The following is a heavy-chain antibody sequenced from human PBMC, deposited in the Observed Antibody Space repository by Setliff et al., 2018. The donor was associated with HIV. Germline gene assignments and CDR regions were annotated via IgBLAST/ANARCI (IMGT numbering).Heavy chain of an antibody. V-gene: IGHV4-38-2*01. CDR3: VSGPLSGYEYYFDY. CDR2: FYHSGST. D-gene: IGHD3-3*01. Sequence: SETLSLTCAVSGYSVSSGYYWGWIRQPPGKGLEWIGSFYHSGSTFYNPSLKSRVTISLDTSKNQFSLKLRSVTAADTAVYYCVSGPLSGYEYYFDYWGQGALVTVSS. J-gene: IGHJ4*02. CDR1: GYSVSSGYY.